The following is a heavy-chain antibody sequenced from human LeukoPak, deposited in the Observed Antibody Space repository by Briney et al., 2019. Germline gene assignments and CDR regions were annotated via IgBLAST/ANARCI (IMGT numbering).Heavy chain of an antibody. V-gene: IGHV3-33*01. CDR3: ARDHRGVRDYFDY. CDR1: GFTFSSYG. Sequence: PGRSLRLSCAASGFTFSSYGMHWVRQAPGKGLEWVAVIWFDGSVKYYTDSVKGRFIISRDNAKNILYLQMNSLRAEDTAVYYCARDHRGVRDYFDYWGQGTLVTVSS. CDR2: IWFDGSVK. J-gene: IGHJ4*02. D-gene: IGHD3-10*01.